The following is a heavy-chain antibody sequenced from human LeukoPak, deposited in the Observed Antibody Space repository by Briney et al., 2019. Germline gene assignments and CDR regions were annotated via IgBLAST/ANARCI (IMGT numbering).Heavy chain of an antibody. V-gene: IGHV4-31*03. Sequence: SETLSLTCTVSGDSITNDNYYWSWIRLHPGKGLEWIGYIYHRETTYYHPSLKSRITMSVDPSKSQFSLRLESVTAADTAVYYCARDRGYQSTYYLDYWGQGILVTVSS. J-gene: IGHJ4*02. CDR1: GDSITNDNYY. CDR2: IYHRETT. D-gene: IGHD2-15*01. CDR3: ARDRGYQSTYYLDY.